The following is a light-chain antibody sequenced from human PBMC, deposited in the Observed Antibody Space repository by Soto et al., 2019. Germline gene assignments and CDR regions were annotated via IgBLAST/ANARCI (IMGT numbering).Light chain of an antibody. Sequence: QPVLTQSPSASASLGASVKLTCTLSSGHSTYAIAWHQQQPEKGPRYLMKLNSDGSHSKGDGIPDRFSGSSSGAERYLTISSLQSEDEADYYCQTWGTGCVVFGGGTKVTVL. J-gene: IGLJ2*01. CDR2: LNSDGSH. V-gene: IGLV4-69*01. CDR3: QTWGTGCVV. CDR1: SGHSTYA.